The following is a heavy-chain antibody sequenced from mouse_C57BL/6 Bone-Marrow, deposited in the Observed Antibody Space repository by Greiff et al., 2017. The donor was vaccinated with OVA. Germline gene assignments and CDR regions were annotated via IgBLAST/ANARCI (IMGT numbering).Heavy chain of an antibody. V-gene: IGHV5-2*01. D-gene: IGHD1-1*01. Sequence: DVKLVESGGGLVQPGESLKLSCESNEYEFPSHDMSWVRKTPEKRLELVAAINSDGGSTYSPDTMERRFIISRDNTKKTLYLQMSSLRSEDTALYYCARHYYGSTTRAMDYWGQGTSVTVSS. CDR2: INSDGGST. CDR1: EYEFPSHD. CDR3: ARHYYGSTTRAMDY. J-gene: IGHJ4*01.